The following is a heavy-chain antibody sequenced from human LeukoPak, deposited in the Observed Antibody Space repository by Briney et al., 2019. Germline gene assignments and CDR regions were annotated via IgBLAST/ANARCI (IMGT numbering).Heavy chain of an antibody. CDR1: GYPFTSYD. CDR2: IIPIFGTA. Sequence: SVKVSCKASGYPFTSYDINWVRQATGQGLEWMGGIIPIFGTANYAQKFQGRVTITTDESTSTAYMELSSLGSEDTAVYYCASPYYDFWSGYGYWGQGTLVTVSS. V-gene: IGHV1-69*05. J-gene: IGHJ4*02. CDR3: ASPYYDFWSGYGY. D-gene: IGHD3-3*01.